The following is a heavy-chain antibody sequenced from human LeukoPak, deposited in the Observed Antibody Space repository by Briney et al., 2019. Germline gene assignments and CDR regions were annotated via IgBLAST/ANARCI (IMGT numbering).Heavy chain of an antibody. CDR2: ISGSGGST. V-gene: IGHV3-23*01. Sequence: GGSLRLSCAASGFTFSSYAMSWVRQSPGKGLEWVSAISGSGGSTYYADSVKGRFTISRDNSKNTLYLQMNSLRAEDTALYYCAKEQLVRGEFDYWGQGALVTVSS. CDR3: AKEQLVRGEFDY. D-gene: IGHD6-6*01. J-gene: IGHJ4*02. CDR1: GFTFSSYA.